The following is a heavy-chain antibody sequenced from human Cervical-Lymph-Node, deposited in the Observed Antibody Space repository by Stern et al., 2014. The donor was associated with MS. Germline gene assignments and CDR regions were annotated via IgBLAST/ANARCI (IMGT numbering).Heavy chain of an antibody. V-gene: IGHV3-30*18. Sequence: VQLVESGGDVVQPGRSLKLSCAASGFTFSSYGMHWVRQAPGKGLEWVAVISYDGSNEYDADSVKGRFTISRDNSKNTLYLQMNSLRPEDTAVYYCAKDRIQLWLWDYWGQGTLVTVSS. CDR1: GFTFSSYG. CDR2: ISYDGSNE. J-gene: IGHJ4*02. D-gene: IGHD5-18*01. CDR3: AKDRIQLWLWDY.